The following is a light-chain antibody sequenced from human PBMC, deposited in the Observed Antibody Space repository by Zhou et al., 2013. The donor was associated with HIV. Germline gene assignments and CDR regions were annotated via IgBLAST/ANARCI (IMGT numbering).Light chain of an antibody. CDR1: QSIANY. CDR3: QQSYSTPRT. V-gene: IGKV1-39*01. Sequence: DIQMTQSPSSLSASVGDRVTITCRASQSIANYLNWYQQKPGKAPKFLIYAASSLQSGVPSRFSGSGSGTDFTLTISSLQPEDFATYYCQQSYSTPRTFGQGPRW. J-gene: IGKJ1*01. CDR2: AAS.